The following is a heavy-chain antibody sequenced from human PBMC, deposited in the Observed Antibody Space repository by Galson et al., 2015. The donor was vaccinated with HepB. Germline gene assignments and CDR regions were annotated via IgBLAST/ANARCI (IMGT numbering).Heavy chain of an antibody. V-gene: IGHV1-2*04. J-gene: IGHJ4*02. Sequence: LVKVSCKASGYTFTGYYMHWVRQAPGQGLEWMGWINPNSGGTNYAQKFQGWVTMTRDTSISTAYMELSRLRSDDTAVYYCARARIAARPREYYFDYWGQGTLVTVSS. CDR3: ARARIAARPREYYFDY. CDR1: GYTFTGYY. CDR2: INPNSGGT. D-gene: IGHD6-6*01.